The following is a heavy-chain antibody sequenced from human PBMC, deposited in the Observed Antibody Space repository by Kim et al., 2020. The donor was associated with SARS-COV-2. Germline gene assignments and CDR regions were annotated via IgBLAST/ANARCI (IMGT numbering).Heavy chain of an antibody. V-gene: IGHV5-51*01. CDR1: GYNFPDYW. CDR3: VRHNSGWSEGDY. D-gene: IGHD6-19*01. J-gene: IGHJ4*02. Sequence: GESLKISCKGSGYNFPDYWIAWVRQVPGKGLEWMGIIYPGDSDSKYSPSLQGQVTFSADKSTSTAYLQWSSLKASDSGIYYCVRHNSGWSEGDYWGQGTLVTVSS. CDR2: IYPGDSDS.